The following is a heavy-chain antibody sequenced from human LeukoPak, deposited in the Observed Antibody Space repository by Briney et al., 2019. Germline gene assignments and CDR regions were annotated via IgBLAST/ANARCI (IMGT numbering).Heavy chain of an antibody. V-gene: IGHV3-23*01. CDR1: GFTFSSYA. D-gene: IGHD5-12*01. Sequence: PGGSLRLSCAASGFTFSSYAMSWVHQAPGKGLEWVSAISGSGGSTYYADSVKGRFTISRDNSKNTLYLQMNSLRAEDTAVYYCAKDPHAIVATASEGDYWGQGTLVTVSS. CDR3: AKDPHAIVATASEGDY. CDR2: ISGSGGST. J-gene: IGHJ4*02.